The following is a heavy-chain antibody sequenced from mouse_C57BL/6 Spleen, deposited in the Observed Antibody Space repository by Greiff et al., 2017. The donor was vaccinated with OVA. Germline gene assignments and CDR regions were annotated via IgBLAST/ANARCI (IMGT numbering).Heavy chain of an antibody. D-gene: IGHD2-3*01. J-gene: IGHJ2*01. CDR3: ARGIYDGYYFDY. V-gene: IGHV1-81*01. CDR2: IYPRSGNT. CDR1: GYTFTSYG. Sequence: VKLQESGAELARPGASVKLSCKASGYTFTSYGISWVKQRTGQGLEWIGEIYPRSGNTYYNEKFKGKATLTADKSSSTAYMELRSLTSEDSAVYFCARGIYDGYYFDYWGQGTTLTVSS.